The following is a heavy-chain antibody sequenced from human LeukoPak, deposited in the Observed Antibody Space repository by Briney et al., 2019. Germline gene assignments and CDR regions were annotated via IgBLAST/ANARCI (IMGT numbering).Heavy chain of an antibody. Sequence: SETLSLTCSVSGGSISSNYWSWIRQPPGKGLEWIGYIYYSGTTNYNPSLKSRVTISVDTFKNQFSLNLNSVTAADTAVYSCASPSPPSWYFHLWGRGTLVTVSS. CDR3: ASPSPPSWYFHL. CDR1: GGSISSNY. CDR2: IYYSGTT. J-gene: IGHJ2*01. V-gene: IGHV4-59*01.